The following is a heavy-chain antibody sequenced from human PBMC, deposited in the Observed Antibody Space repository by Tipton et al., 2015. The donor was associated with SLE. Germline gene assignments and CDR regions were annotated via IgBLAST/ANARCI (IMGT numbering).Heavy chain of an antibody. J-gene: IGHJ4*02. V-gene: IGHV4-59*12. Sequence: TLSLTCTVSGGSISSYYWSWIRQPPGKGLAWIGYINYSGSTNYNPSLKSRVTISVDRSKNQFSLKLSSVTAADTAVYYCARVRPRYYDSSGFLDYWGQGTLVTVSS. CDR1: GGSISSYY. D-gene: IGHD3-22*01. CDR3: ARVRPRYYDSSGFLDY. CDR2: INYSGST.